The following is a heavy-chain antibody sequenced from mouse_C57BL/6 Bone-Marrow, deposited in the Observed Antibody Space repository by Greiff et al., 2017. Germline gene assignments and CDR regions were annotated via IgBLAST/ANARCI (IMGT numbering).Heavy chain of an antibody. V-gene: IGHV1-55*01. CDR1: GYTFTSYW. J-gene: IGHJ2*01. CDR3: ARGGIYDYDNY. Sequence: QVQLQQSGAELVKPGASVKMSCKASGYTFTSYWITWVKQRPGQGLEWIGDIYPGSGSTNYNEKSKSKATLTVDTSSSTAYMQLSSLTSEDSAVYYCARGGIYDYDNYWGQGTTLTVSS. CDR2: IYPGSGST. D-gene: IGHD2-4*01.